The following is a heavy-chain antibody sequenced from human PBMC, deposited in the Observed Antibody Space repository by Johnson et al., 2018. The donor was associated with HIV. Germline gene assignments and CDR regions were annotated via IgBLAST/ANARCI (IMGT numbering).Heavy chain of an antibody. CDR2: LKQDGSEK. V-gene: IGHV3-7*01. CDR1: GLTFSRNW. Sequence: VQLVESGGGLVQPGGSLRLSCVASGLTFSRNWMSWVRQAPGKGLEWVANLKQDGSEKYYVDSVKGRFTISRDNSKNTLYLQMNSLRSEDTAVYYCARDRLSSSSYNDAFDIWGQGTMVTVSS. J-gene: IGHJ3*02. D-gene: IGHD2-2*02. CDR3: ARDRLSSSSYNDAFDI.